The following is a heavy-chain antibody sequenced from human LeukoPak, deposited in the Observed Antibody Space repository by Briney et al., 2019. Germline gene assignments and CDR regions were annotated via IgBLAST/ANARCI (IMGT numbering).Heavy chain of an antibody. CDR3: AKDLGSSGYSDPFDS. D-gene: IGHD3-22*01. CDR2: ISGGGGST. J-gene: IGHJ4*02. CDR1: GFSFSIYA. V-gene: IGHV3-23*01. Sequence: GGSLRLSCAASGFSFSIYAMSWVRQAPGKGPEWVSGISGGGGSTYYADSVKGRFTISRDNSKNTLYLQMNSLRAEDTAVYYCAKDLGSSGYSDPFDSWGQGTLVSVSS.